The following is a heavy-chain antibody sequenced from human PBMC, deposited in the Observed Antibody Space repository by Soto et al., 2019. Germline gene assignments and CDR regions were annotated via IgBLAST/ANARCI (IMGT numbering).Heavy chain of an antibody. V-gene: IGHV3-30*18. Sequence: QVQLVESGGGVVQPGRSLRLSCAASGFTSSSYGMHWVRQAPGKGLEWVAVISYDGSNKYYADSVKGRFTISRDNSKNTLYLQMNSLRAEDTAVYYCANGRGITMVRGVLWGQGTLVTVSS. D-gene: IGHD3-10*01. J-gene: IGHJ4*02. CDR1: GFTSSSYG. CDR2: ISYDGSNK. CDR3: ANGRGITMVRGVL.